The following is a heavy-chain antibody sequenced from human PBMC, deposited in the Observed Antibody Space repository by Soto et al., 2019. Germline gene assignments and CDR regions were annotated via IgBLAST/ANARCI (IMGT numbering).Heavy chain of an antibody. Sequence: SETLSLTCTVSGGSIISYYWSWIRQPPGKGLEWIGYIYYSGSTNYNPSLKSRVTISVDTSKNQFSLKLSSVTAVDTAVYYCARVIRVVVPAAITSYYYYYYMDVWGKGTTVTVSS. D-gene: IGHD2-2*01. V-gene: IGHV4-59*01. J-gene: IGHJ6*03. CDR3: ARVIRVVVPAAITSYYYYYYMDV. CDR2: IYYSGST. CDR1: GGSIISYY.